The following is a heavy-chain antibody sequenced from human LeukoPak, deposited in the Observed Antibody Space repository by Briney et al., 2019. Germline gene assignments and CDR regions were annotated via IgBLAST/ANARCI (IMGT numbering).Heavy chain of an antibody. CDR1: GGSFSGYY. Sequence: SETLSLTCAVYGGSFSGYYWSWIRQPPGKGLAWIGEINHSGSTNYNPSLKSRVTISVDTSKNQFSLKLSSVTAADTAVYYCARGGPYCSSTSCYMLRWFDPWGQGTLVTVSS. J-gene: IGHJ5*02. CDR3: ARGGPYCSSTSCYMLRWFDP. CDR2: INHSGST. V-gene: IGHV4-34*01. D-gene: IGHD2-2*02.